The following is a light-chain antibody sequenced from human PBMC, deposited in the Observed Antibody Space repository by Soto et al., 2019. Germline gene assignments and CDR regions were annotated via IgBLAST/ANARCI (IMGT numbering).Light chain of an antibody. J-gene: IGLJ1*01. CDR1: SSDVGGYNY. V-gene: IGLV2-8*01. CDR3: SSYAGSNNYV. CDR2: EVN. Sequence: QSALTQPPSASGSPGQSVAISCTGTSSDVGGYNYVSWYQLHPGKAPKLMIYEVNMRPSGVPDRFSGSKSGNTASLTVSGLRAEDEADYYCSSYAGSNNYVFGTGIKLTVL.